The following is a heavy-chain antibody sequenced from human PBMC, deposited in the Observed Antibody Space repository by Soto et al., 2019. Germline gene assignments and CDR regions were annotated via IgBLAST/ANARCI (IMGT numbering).Heavy chain of an antibody. J-gene: IGHJ6*02. CDR1: GFSFSTYG. Sequence: PGGSLRLSCAASGFSFSTYGMHWVRQAPGKGLEWVAFISNDGSNKYYADSVKGRFTISRDNSKNTLYLQMNSLRAEDTAVYYCARLNGVATTTGALYGMDVWGQGTTVTVSS. CDR2: ISNDGSNK. CDR3: ARLNGVATTTGALYGMDV. D-gene: IGHD5-12*01. V-gene: IGHV3-30*03.